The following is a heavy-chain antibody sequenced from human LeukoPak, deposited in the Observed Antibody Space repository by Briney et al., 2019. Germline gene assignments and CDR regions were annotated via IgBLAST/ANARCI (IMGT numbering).Heavy chain of an antibody. V-gene: IGHV4-34*01. D-gene: IGHD5-18*01. CDR3: ARGPRYSYGYYYYYYYMDV. CDR2: INHSGST. CDR1: GGSFSGYY. Sequence: PSETLSLTCAVYGGSFSGYYWSWIRQPPGKGLEWIGEINHSGSTNYNPSLKSRVTISVDTSKNQFSLKLSSVTAADTAVYYCARGPRYSYGYYYYYYYMDVWGKGTTVTVSS. J-gene: IGHJ6*03.